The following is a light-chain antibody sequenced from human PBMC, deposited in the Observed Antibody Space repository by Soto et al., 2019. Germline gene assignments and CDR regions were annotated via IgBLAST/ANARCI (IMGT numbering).Light chain of an antibody. Sequence: QSVLTQPPSASGTPGQRVTISCSGSRSNIGSNNVYWYQQLPGTAPKLLIYSDDKRPSGVPDRFSGSKSGTSASLAISGLQSEDEADYYWAAWDDRLNGVYVFGPGTKVTVL. V-gene: IGLV1-44*01. J-gene: IGLJ1*01. CDR1: RSNIGSNN. CDR3: AAWDDRLNGVYV. CDR2: SDD.